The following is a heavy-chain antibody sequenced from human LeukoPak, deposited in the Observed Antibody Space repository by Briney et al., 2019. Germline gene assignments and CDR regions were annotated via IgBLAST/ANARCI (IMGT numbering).Heavy chain of an antibody. V-gene: IGHV1-18*01. Sequence: GASVKVSCKASGYTFASYGISWVRQAPGQGLEWMGWISAYNGNTSYAQKLQGRVTMTTDTSTSTAYMELRSLRSDDTAVYYCARDGPEMATLVDAFDIWGQGTMVTVSS. CDR2: ISAYNGNT. D-gene: IGHD5-24*01. J-gene: IGHJ3*02. CDR1: GYTFASYG. CDR3: ARDGPEMATLVDAFDI.